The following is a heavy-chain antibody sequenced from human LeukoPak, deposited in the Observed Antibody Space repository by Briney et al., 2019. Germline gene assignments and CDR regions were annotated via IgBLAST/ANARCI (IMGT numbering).Heavy chain of an antibody. CDR3: AKEAVAGRWFDY. CDR2: ISWNSGSI. D-gene: IGHD6-19*01. CDR1: GFTLDDYA. V-gene: IGHV3-9*03. J-gene: IGHJ4*02. Sequence: GGSLRLSYATSGFTLDDYAMHWVLQAPGKGLEWVSGISWNSGSIGYADSVKGRFTISRDNAKNSLYLQMNSLRAEDMALYYCAKEAVAGRWFDYWGQGTLVTVSS.